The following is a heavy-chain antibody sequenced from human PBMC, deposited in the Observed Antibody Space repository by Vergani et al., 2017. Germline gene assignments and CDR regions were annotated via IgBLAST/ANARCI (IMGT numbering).Heavy chain of an antibody. V-gene: IGHV3-21*01. CDR3: ARGIRGGSYYGTDFFDY. J-gene: IGHJ4*02. CDR2: ISSSSSYI. Sequence: EVQLVESGGGLVKPGGSLRLSCAASGFTFSSYSMNWVRQAPGKGLEWVSSISSSSSYIYYADSVKGRFTISRDNAKNSLYLQMNSLRAEDTAVYYCARGIRGGSYYGTDFFDYWGQGTLVTVSS. D-gene: IGHD1-26*01. CDR1: GFTFSSYS.